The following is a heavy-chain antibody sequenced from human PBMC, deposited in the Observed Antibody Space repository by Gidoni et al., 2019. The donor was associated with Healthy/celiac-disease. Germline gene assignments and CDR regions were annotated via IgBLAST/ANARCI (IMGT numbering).Heavy chain of an antibody. V-gene: IGHV1-2*04. CDR1: GYTFTGYD. CDR2: INPNSGGT. D-gene: IGHD3-22*01. J-gene: IGHJ4*02. Sequence: QVQLVQSGAEVKKPGASVKVSCKASGYTFTGYDMHWVRQAPGPGLEWRGWINPNSGGTNYAQKFQGWVTMTRDTSISTAYMELSRLRSDDTAVYYCARAYDSSGTIDYWGQGTLSTVSS. CDR3: ARAYDSSGTIDY.